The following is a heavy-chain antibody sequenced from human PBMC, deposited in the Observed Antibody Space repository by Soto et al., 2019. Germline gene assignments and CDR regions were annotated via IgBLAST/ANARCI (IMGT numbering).Heavy chain of an antibody. CDR1: GGAFSSYT. CDR2: IIPILGIA. J-gene: IGHJ4*02. Sequence: SVKVSCKASGGAFSSYTIRWVRQAPGQGLEWMGRIIPILGIANYAQKFQGRVTITADKSTSTAYMELSSLRSEDTAVYYCATASITGTTFPFDYWGQGTLVTVSS. CDR3: ATASITGTTFPFDY. V-gene: IGHV1-69*02. D-gene: IGHD1-7*01.